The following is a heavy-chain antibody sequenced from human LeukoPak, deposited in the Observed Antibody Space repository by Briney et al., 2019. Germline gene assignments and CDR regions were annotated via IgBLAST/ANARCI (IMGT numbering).Heavy chain of an antibody. V-gene: IGHV3-21*01. CDR3: ARPRYYYDSSGYYH. J-gene: IGHJ5*02. Sequence: GGSLRLSCAASGFTFSTYSMNWVRQAPGKGLEWVSSISRNSRYIYYADSMRGRLTISRDNAKNSLYLQMNSLRAEDTAVYYCARPRYYYDSSGYYHWGQGTLVTVSS. D-gene: IGHD3-22*01. CDR2: ISRNSRYI. CDR1: GFTFSTYS.